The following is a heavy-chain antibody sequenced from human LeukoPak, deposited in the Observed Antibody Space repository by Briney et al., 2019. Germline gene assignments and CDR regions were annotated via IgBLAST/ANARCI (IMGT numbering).Heavy chain of an antibody. CDR2: IYSGGST. V-gene: IGHV3-66*01. D-gene: IGHD1-1*01. CDR3: AKKKSVTGTKGGFDY. CDR1: GFTVSSNY. Sequence: GGSLRLSCAASGFTVSSNYMSWVRQAPGKGLEWVSVIYSGGSTYYADSVKGRFTISRDNSKNTLYLQMNSLRAEDTAIYYCAKKKSVTGTKGGFDYWGQGTLVTVSS. J-gene: IGHJ4*01.